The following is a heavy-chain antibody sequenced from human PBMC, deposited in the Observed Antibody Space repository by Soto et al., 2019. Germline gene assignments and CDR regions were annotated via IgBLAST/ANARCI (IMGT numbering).Heavy chain of an antibody. J-gene: IGHJ4*02. D-gene: IGHD3-22*01. CDR2: IRAYNGDT. V-gene: IGHV1-18*04. CDR1: GYTFRSYG. CDR3: ARDWSRYYDISFLSWFY. Sequence: ASVKVSCKASGYTFRSYGISWVRQAPGQGLEWVGWIRAYNGDTHYAPKFQDRITLTTETSTDTAYMELRSLRLDDTAVYYCARDWSRYYDISFLSWFYCGQVNLVTASS.